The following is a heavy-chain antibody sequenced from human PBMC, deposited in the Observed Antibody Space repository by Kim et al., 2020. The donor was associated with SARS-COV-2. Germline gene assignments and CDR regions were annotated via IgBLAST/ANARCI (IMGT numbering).Heavy chain of an antibody. V-gene: IGHV3-9*01. D-gene: IGHD3-3*02. CDR3: TKDVLAGGADV. CDR1: GFTFNDHA. CDR2: IMWNSGGT. J-gene: IGHJ6*02. Sequence: GGSLRLSCIASGFTFNDHAMHWVRQAPGKGLEWVSGIMWNSGGTGYADSVKGRFTTPIDTAKNSLYLQMNSLRPEDTALYYCTKDVLAGGADVWGQGTAVIVSS.